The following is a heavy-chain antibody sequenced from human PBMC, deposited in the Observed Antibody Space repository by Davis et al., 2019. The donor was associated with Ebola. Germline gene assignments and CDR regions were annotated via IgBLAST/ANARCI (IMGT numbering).Heavy chain of an antibody. CDR1: GFTFSNYW. D-gene: IGHD6-13*01. J-gene: IGHJ4*02. CDR2: IKQDGSEK. V-gene: IGHV3-7*03. CDR3: ARDLVHIDY. Sequence: GESLKISCAASGFTFSNYWMSWVRQAPGKGLEWVANIKQDGSEKYYVDSVKGRFTISRDNAKNSLYLQMKSLRAEDTAVYYCARDLVHIDYWGQGTLVTVSS.